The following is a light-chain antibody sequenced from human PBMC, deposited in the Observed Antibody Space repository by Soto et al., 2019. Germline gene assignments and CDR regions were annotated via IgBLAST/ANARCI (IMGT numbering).Light chain of an antibody. CDR1: QSVSSNY. V-gene: IGKV3-20*01. Sequence: IVLTQSPGTLSLSPGERATLSCRVSQSVSSNYLAWYQQKPGQAPRLLIYGASSRATGIPDRFSGSGSGTDFTLTISSLEPEDFAVYYCQQYGSSPRTFGQGTKVEIK. CDR3: QQYGSSPRT. CDR2: GAS. J-gene: IGKJ1*01.